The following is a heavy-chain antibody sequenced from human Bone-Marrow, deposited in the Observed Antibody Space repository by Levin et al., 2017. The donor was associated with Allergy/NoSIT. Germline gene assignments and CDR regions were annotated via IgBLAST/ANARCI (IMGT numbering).Heavy chain of an antibody. CDR1: GYTFTSYY. CDR2: INPSGGST. V-gene: IGHV1-46*01. D-gene: IGHD2-2*01. J-gene: IGHJ5*02. CDR3: ARDRSISTSCQCRVPWWFDP. Sequence: ASVKVSCKASGYTFTSYYMHWVRQAPGQGLEWMGVINPSGGSTSYAQKFQGRVTMTRDTSTSTVYMELSSLRSEDTAVYYCARDRSISTSCQCRVPWWFDPWGQGTLVTVSS.